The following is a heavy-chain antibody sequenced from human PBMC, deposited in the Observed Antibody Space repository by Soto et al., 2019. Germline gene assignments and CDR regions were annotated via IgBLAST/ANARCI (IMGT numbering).Heavy chain of an antibody. J-gene: IGHJ4*02. Sequence: SVKVSCKASGGTFSSYAISWVRQAPGQGLEWMGGIIPIFGTANYAQKFQGRVTITADESTSTAYMELSSLRSEDTAVYYCARDSMYYYGSGSPQYDYWGQGTLVTVSS. CDR3: ARDSMYYYGSGSPQYDY. CDR2: IIPIFGTA. CDR1: GGTFSSYA. V-gene: IGHV1-69*13. D-gene: IGHD3-10*01.